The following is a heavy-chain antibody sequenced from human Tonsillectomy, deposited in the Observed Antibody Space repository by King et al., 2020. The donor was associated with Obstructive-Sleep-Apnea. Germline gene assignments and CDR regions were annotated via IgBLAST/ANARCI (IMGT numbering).Heavy chain of an antibody. D-gene: IGHD1-26*01. CDR1: GFTFSTYA. J-gene: IGHJ3*02. CDR2: ISGSGYST. CDR3: AKCQPEWDLQGAFDI. V-gene: IGHV3-23*04. Sequence: VQLVESGGGLVQPDGSLRLSCAASGFTFSTYAMSWVRQAPGKGLEWVSAISGSGYSTYYAESVKGRFTISRDNSKNTLYLQMNSLRADDTAVYYCAKCQPEWDLQGAFDIWGQGTMITVSS.